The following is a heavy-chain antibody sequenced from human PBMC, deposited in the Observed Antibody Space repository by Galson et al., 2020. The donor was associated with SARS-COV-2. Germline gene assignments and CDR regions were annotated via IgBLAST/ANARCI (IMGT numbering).Heavy chain of an antibody. CDR3: ASSTIFGVCRQEALDI. J-gene: IGHJ3*02. Sequence: GESLKISCQGSGYSFTSYWIAWVRQMPGKGLEWMAIIYPGDSHTTYRPSLQGQVTISAYKSISTAYLQWSSLKASDTAMYYCASSTIFGVCRQEALDIWGQGTMVTVSS. CDR2: IYPGDSHT. D-gene: IGHD3-3*01. V-gene: IGHV5-51*01. CDR1: GYSFTSYW.